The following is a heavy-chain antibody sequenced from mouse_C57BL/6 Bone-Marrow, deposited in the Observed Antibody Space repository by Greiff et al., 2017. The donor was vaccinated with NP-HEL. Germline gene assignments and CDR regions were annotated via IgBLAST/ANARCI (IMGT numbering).Heavy chain of an antibody. D-gene: IGHD2-3*01. V-gene: IGHV14-2*01. CDR1: GFNIKDYY. Sequence: VQLQQSGAELVKPGASVKLSCTASGFNIKDYYMHWVKQRTEQGLEWIGRIDPEDGETKYAPKFQVKATLSADTSSNTAYLQLSSLTSEDTAVYYCARSSGWLLRLFAYWGQGTLVTVSA. CDR3: ARSSGWLLRLFAY. CDR2: IDPEDGET. J-gene: IGHJ3*01.